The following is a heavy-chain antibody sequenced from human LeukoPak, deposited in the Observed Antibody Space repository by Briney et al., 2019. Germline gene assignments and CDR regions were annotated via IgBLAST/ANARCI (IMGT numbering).Heavy chain of an antibody. Sequence: SETLSLTCTVSGGSISSSSYYWGWIRQPPGKGLEWIGSIYYSGSTYYNPSLKSRVTISVDTSKNQFSLKLSSVTAADTAVYYCARDRGRGSYYYYYGMDVWGQGTTVTVSS. CDR1: GGSISSSSYY. CDR2: IYYSGST. CDR3: ARDRGRGSYYYYYGMDV. D-gene: IGHD1-26*01. V-gene: IGHV4-39*07. J-gene: IGHJ6*02.